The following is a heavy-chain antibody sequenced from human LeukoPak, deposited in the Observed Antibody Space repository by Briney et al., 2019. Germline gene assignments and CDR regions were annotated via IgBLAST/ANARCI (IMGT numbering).Heavy chain of an antibody. D-gene: IGHD3-10*02. CDR3: ARGPYVPFPNWYFDL. Sequence: ASVKVSCKASEYTFTGYYMHWVRQAPGQGLEWMGWINPNSGGTHYAPKLQGGVTMTRDTSISTAYMELSRLRSDDTAVYYCARGPYVPFPNWYFDLWGRGTLVTVSS. V-gene: IGHV1-2*02. CDR2: INPNSGGT. J-gene: IGHJ2*01. CDR1: EYTFTGYY.